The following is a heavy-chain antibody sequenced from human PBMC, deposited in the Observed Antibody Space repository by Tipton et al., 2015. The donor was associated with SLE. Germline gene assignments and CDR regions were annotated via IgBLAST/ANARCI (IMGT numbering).Heavy chain of an antibody. J-gene: IGHJ1*01. Sequence: TLSLTCTVSGYSISSGYYWGWIRQSPGKGLEWIGSIHYSGGTYYNPSLKSRGTISVDTSKNQFSLKLTSVTAADTAVYYCASLDFWNGYWGFQHWGQGTLVTVSS. V-gene: IGHV4-38-2*02. CDR2: IHYSGGT. CDR3: ASLDFWNGYWGFQH. D-gene: IGHD3/OR15-3a*01. CDR1: GYSISSGYY.